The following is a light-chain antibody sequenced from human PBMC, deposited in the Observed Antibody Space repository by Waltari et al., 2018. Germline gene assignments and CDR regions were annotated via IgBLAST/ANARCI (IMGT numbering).Light chain of an antibody. CDR3: QQFDTDGT. V-gene: IGKV1-5*01. CDR2: KAS. Sequence: IQVIQSPSTLSASVGDTVTISCRVSHRINIWLAWYQQKPGKAPKLLIKKASTLEDGVPSRFSGSGSGTEFTLTIKSLQPDDFGTYFCQQFDTDGTFGQGTKVEI. CDR1: HRINIW. J-gene: IGKJ2*02.